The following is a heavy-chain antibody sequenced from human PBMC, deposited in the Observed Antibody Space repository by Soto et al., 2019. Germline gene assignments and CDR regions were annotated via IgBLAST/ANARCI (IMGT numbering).Heavy chain of an antibody. CDR1: GFTFSSYW. V-gene: IGHV3-7*01. CDR2: IKQDGSEK. Sequence: GGSLRLSCAASGFTFSSYWMSWVRQAPGKGLEWVANIKQDGSEKYYVDSVKGRFTISRDNAKNSLYLQMNSLRAEDTAVYYCARALSEYYYYYMDVWGKGTTVTVSS. D-gene: IGHD3-16*02. CDR3: ARALSEYYYYYMDV. J-gene: IGHJ6*03.